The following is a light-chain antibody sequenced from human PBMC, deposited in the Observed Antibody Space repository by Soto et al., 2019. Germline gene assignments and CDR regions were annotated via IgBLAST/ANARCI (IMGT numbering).Light chain of an antibody. CDR1: QSISSY. Sequence: IQMTQSPSSLSASVGDRVTITCRASQSISSYLNWYQHKPGKAPKILIYGASSLQSGVPSRFSGSGSGTDFTLTISSLQPEDFATYFCQQKYRVPRTFGQGTRWIS. CDR2: GAS. J-gene: IGKJ1*01. V-gene: IGKV1-39*01. CDR3: QQKYRVPRT.